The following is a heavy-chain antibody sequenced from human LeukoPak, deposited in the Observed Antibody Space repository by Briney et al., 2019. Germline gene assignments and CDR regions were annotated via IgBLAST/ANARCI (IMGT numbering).Heavy chain of an antibody. CDR1: GGSITTYY. D-gene: IGHD2-21*02. V-gene: IGHV4-59*07. Sequence: SDTLSLTCAVSGGSITTYYWTWIRQPPGQALEWIGYIYYTGNTKYNPSLETRVTMSIDTSKNEFYLKIYSVNAADTAVYFGASGSVVTALDQWGQGTLVTVSS. CDR3: ASGSVVTALDQ. CDR2: IYYTGNT. J-gene: IGHJ4*02.